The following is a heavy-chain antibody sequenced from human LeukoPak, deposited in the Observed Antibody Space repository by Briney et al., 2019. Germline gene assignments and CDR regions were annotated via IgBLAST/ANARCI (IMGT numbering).Heavy chain of an antibody. J-gene: IGHJ5*02. Sequence: GGSLRLSCGASGFTFSSYGMHWVRQAPGKGLEWVAFIRYDGSNKYYADSAKGRFTISRDNSKNTLYLQMNSLRAEDTAVYYCARDLGGYYYDGHWFDPWGQGTLVTVSS. V-gene: IGHV3-30*02. CDR1: GFTFSSYG. CDR2: IRYDGSNK. CDR3: ARDLGGYYYDGHWFDP. D-gene: IGHD3-22*01.